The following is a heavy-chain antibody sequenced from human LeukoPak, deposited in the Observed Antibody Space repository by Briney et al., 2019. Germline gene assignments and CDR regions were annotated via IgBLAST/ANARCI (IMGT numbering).Heavy chain of an antibody. CDR2: ISGSGGGT. Sequence: GGSLRLSCAASGFTFSSYAMSWVRQAPGKGLEWVSAISGSGGGTYYADSVKGRFTISRDNSKNTLYLQMNSLRAEDTAVYYCAKRKYYDSSGLDCAFDIWGQGTMVTVSS. V-gene: IGHV3-23*01. CDR3: AKRKYYDSSGLDCAFDI. CDR1: GFTFSSYA. J-gene: IGHJ3*02. D-gene: IGHD3-22*01.